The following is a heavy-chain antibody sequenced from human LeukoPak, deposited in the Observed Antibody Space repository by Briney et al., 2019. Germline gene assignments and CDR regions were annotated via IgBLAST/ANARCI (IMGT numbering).Heavy chain of an antibody. CDR3: ARQTTLPSFAYGLVFIY. V-gene: IGHV4-59*08. J-gene: IGHJ4*02. CDR1: GGSISGWY. Sequence: ASGTLSLTCSVSGGSISGWYWSWIRQPPGKGLEWIGDIYGSGSTNSNPSLKSRVTMSLDTSKNRISLNLTSVTATDTAVYYCARQTTLPSFAYGLVFIYWGPKPRVTVSS. CDR2: IYGSGST. D-gene: IGHD1-1*01.